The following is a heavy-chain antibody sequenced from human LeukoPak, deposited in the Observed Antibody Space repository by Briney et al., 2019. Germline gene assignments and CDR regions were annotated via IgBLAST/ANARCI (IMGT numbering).Heavy chain of an antibody. CDR3: ARDPHGDYAPRAHYYGMDV. Sequence: GGSLRLSCAASGFTFSSYAMHWVRQAPGKGLEWVAVISYDGSNKYYADSVKGRFTISRDNSKNTLYLQMNSLRAEDTAVYYCARDPHGDYAPRAHYYGMDVWGQGTTVTVSS. V-gene: IGHV3-30*04. J-gene: IGHJ6*02. D-gene: IGHD4-17*01. CDR1: GFTFSSYA. CDR2: ISYDGSNK.